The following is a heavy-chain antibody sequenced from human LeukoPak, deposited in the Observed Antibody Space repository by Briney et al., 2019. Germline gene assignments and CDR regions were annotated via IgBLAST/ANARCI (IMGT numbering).Heavy chain of an antibody. Sequence: SETLSLTCTVSGGSISSYYWSWIRQPPGKGLEWIGYIHTRGSTNYNPSFKSRVTISVDTSKNQFSLKLSSVTAADTAVYYCAGNSGWYVYNYWGQGTLVSVSS. CDR2: IHTRGST. V-gene: IGHV4-4*09. D-gene: IGHD6-19*01. CDR3: AGNSGWYVYNY. J-gene: IGHJ4*02. CDR1: GGSISSYY.